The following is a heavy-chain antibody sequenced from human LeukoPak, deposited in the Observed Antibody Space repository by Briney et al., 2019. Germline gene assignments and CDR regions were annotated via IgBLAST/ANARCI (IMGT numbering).Heavy chain of an antibody. D-gene: IGHD2-21*01. CDR1: GYTFTSYG. J-gene: IGHJ4*02. V-gene: IGHV1-18*01. CDR3: ARDRQCGY. Sequence: ASVKVSCKATGYTFTSYGISWVRQAPGQGLEWMGWISPYNGNTNYAPKLQGRVTMTTDTATSTAYMELTSLTSDDTAVYYCARDRQCGYWGQGTLVTVSS. CDR2: ISPYNGNT.